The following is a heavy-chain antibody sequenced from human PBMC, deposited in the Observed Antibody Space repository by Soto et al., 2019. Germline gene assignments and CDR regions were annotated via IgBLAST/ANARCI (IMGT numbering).Heavy chain of an antibody. CDR1: GFTFSNYA. V-gene: IGHV3-23*01. CDR2: ISGSGGST. Sequence: EVQLLESGGGLVQPGGSLRLSCAASGFTFSNYAMTWVRQAPGKGLEWVSAISGSGGSTYFADSVKGRFTISRDNSKNTLYLKMNSLRAEDTPVYFCAKDRRYYDSSAYYSSFDYWGQGTLVTVSS. CDR3: AKDRRYYDSSAYYSSFDY. D-gene: IGHD3-22*01. J-gene: IGHJ4*02.